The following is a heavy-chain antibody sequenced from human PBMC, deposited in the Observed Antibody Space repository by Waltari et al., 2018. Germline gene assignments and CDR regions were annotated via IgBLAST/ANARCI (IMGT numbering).Heavy chain of an antibody. D-gene: IGHD2-15*01. CDR1: GDPMGGTSW. J-gene: IGHJ4*02. Sequence: QLQLQESGPGLVKPSGTLSLTCVVSGDPMGGTSWWSWVRQSPDKGLEWIGQVHRNGRTNYNPSLASRAIVSLDSSMNQFSLRILSATAADTAVYYCARDLGRGLFLDSWGQGTLVTVSP. V-gene: IGHV4-4*02. CDR2: VHRNGRT. CDR3: ARDLGRGLFLDS.